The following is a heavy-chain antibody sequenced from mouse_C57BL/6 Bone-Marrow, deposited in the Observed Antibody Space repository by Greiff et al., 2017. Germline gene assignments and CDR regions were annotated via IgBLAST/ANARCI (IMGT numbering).Heavy chain of an antibody. Sequence: QVQLKQSGAELARPGASVKLSCKASGYTFTSYGISWVKQRTGQGLEWIGEIYPRSGNTYYNEKFKGKATLTADKSSSTAYMELRSLTSEDSAVYFCASRRLFAYWGQGTLVTVSA. V-gene: IGHV1-81*01. CDR3: ASRRLFAY. CDR2: IYPRSGNT. J-gene: IGHJ3*01. CDR1: GYTFTSYG.